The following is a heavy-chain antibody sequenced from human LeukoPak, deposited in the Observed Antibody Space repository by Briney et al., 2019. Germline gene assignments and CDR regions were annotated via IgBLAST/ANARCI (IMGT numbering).Heavy chain of an antibody. CDR2: ITSSGGSTI. J-gene: IGHJ4*02. D-gene: IGHD3-10*01. CDR1: RFTFSSYE. V-gene: IGHV3-48*03. Sequence: GGSLRLSCAASRFTFSSYEMNWVRQAPGKGLEWVSYITSSGGSTIYYADSVKGRFTISRDNAKNSLYLQMNSLRAEDTAVYYCARDITDYDYWGQGTLVTVSS. CDR3: ARDITDYDY.